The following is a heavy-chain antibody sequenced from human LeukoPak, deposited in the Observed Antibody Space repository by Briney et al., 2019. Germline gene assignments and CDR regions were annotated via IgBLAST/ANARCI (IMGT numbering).Heavy chain of an antibody. D-gene: IGHD3-9*01. CDR1: GGTFSSYA. Sequence: ASVKVSCKASGGTFSSYAISWVRQAPGQGLEWMGGIIPIFGTANYAQKFQGRVTITTDESTSTAYMELSSLRSEDTAVYYRARDLTGGSYFDYWGQGTLVTVSS. CDR2: IIPIFGTA. J-gene: IGHJ4*02. CDR3: ARDLTGGSYFDY. V-gene: IGHV1-69*05.